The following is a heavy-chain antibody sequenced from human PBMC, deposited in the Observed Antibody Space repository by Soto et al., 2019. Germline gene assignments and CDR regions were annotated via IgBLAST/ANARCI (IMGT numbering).Heavy chain of an antibody. CDR2: VYHSGAT. D-gene: IGHD3-22*01. Sequence: QVQLQESGPGLVRPSGTLSLTCAVSGDSIIGTGWWSWVRQSPGKGLDWIGEVYHSGATNYNPSLKSRVTISADTSRNQFSLTLASVTAADTAVYYSARNGYYGLDVWGQGTTVTVSS. J-gene: IGHJ6*02. CDR1: GDSIIGTGW. CDR3: ARNGYYGLDV. V-gene: IGHV4-4*02.